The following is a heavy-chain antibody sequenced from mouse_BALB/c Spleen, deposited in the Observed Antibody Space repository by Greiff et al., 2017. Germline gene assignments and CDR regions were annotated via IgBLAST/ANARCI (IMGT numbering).Heavy chain of an antibody. CDR3: ARPGELQAMDY. CDR2: ISSGSSTI. CDR1: GFTFSSFG. Sequence: EVQLVESGGGLVQPGGSRKLSCAASGFTFSSFGMHWVRQAPEKGLEWVAYISSGSSTIYYADTVKGRFTISRDNPKNTLFLQMTSLRSEDTAMYYCARPGELQAMDYWGEGTSVTVSS. D-gene: IGHD2-1*01. V-gene: IGHV5-17*02. J-gene: IGHJ4*01.